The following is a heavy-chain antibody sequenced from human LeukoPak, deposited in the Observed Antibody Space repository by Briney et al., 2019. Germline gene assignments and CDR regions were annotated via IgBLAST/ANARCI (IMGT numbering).Heavy chain of an antibody. CDR3: ARDLTYYYGSGGYYYGMDV. CDR1: GGTFSGYA. Sequence: SVKVSCKASGGTFSGYAISWVRQAPGQGLEWKGRIIPILGIANYAQKFQGGVTITADKSTSTAYMELSSLRSEDTAVYYCARDLTYYYGSGGYYYGMDVWGQGTTVTVSS. D-gene: IGHD3-10*01. V-gene: IGHV1-69*04. CDR2: IIPILGIA. J-gene: IGHJ6*02.